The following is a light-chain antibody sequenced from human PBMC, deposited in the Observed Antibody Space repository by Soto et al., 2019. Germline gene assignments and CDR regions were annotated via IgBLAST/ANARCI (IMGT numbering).Light chain of an antibody. Sequence: DILMTQSPSSLSASFGDRVTITCRASQSITTYLNWYQHKPGKAPNLLVYAASSLHGGVPSRFSGSGSGTDFTLIISSLQPEDFATYYCQQTYSYPRTFGQGTKVEIK. CDR2: AAS. CDR1: QSITTY. J-gene: IGKJ1*01. CDR3: QQTYSYPRT. V-gene: IGKV1-39*01.